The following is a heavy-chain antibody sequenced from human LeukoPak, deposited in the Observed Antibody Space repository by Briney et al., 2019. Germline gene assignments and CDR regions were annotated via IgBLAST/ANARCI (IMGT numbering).Heavy chain of an antibody. CDR3: ARGRDTYYYGSGSYYNGREFDP. V-gene: IGHV1-8*01. CDR1: GYTFTSYG. Sequence: ASVKVSCKASGYTFTSYGINWVRQATGQGLEWMGWMNPNSGNTGYAQKFQGRVTMTRNTSISTAYMELSNLRSEDTAVYYCARGRDTYYYGSGSYYNGREFDPWGQGTLVTVSS. J-gene: IGHJ5*02. CDR2: MNPNSGNT. D-gene: IGHD3-10*01.